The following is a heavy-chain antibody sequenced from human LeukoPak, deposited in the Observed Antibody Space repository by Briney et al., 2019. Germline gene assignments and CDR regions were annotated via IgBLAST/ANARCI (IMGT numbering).Heavy chain of an antibody. CDR1: GGTFSSYA. CDR3: AHYCSGGSCPDGNDAFDI. D-gene: IGHD2-15*01. J-gene: IGHJ3*02. V-gene: IGHV1-69*06. Sequence: SVKVSCKASGGTFSSYAISWVRQAPGQGLEWMGGIIPIFGTANYAQKFQGRVTITADRSTSTAYMELSSLRSEDTAVYYCAHYCSGGSCPDGNDAFDIWGQGTMVTVSS. CDR2: IIPIFGTA.